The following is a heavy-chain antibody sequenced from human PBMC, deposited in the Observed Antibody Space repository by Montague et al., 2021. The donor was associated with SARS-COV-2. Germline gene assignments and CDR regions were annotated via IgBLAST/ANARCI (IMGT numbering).Heavy chain of an antibody. J-gene: IGHJ4*02. CDR2: ISWNSGSL. V-gene: IGHV3-9*01. CDR3: AKGPRHDVASGLDH. Sequence: SLRLSCAASGLPFDEHAMFWVRQAPGKGLEWVSGISWNSGSLGYADSLKGRFTVSRDNAKNSLYLQMNSLRPDDTALYYCAKGPRHDVASGLDHWGQGTLVTVSS. D-gene: IGHD6-13*01. CDR1: GLPFDEHA.